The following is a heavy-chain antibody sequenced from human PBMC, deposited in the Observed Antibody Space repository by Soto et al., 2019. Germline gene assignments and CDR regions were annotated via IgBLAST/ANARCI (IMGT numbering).Heavy chain of an antibody. V-gene: IGHV3-30-3*01. D-gene: IGHD1-26*01. CDR1: GFIFNNYA. J-gene: IGHJ5*02. Sequence: QVQLVESGGGVVQPGTSLRLSCVASGFIFNNYAMFWIRQAPGKGLEWVALISYDGTTAFYSDAVKGRFTVSRDKSKKTVFLQMNSLRGEDTAVYFCAREGAIVGTARDNWPDLWGQGTLVTVSA. CDR3: AREGAIVGTARDNWPDL. CDR2: ISYDGTTA.